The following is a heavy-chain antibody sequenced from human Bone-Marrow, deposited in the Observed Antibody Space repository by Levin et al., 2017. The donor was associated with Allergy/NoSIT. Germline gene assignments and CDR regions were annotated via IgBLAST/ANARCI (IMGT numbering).Heavy chain of an antibody. D-gene: IGHD1-7*01. CDR1: GFTFSSYA. CDR2: ISYDGSNK. V-gene: IGHV3-30-3*01. Sequence: GGSLRLSCAASGFTFSSYAMHWVRQAPGKGLEWVAVISYDGSNKYYADSVKGRFTISRDNSKNTLYLQMNSLRAEDTAVYYCASLGELAKVDYWGQGTLVTVSS. CDR3: ASLGELAKVDY. J-gene: IGHJ4*02.